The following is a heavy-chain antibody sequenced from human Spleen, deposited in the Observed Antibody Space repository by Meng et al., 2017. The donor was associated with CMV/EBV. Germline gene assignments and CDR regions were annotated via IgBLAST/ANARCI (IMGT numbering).Heavy chain of an antibody. V-gene: IGHV1-69*05. Sequence: CQGSGDTLRYAGVTWVRQAPGQGLEWMGGTSAIFGTPKYAQNLQGRLMITTDETTNTAYMELSSLKSEDTAIYYCAKERSSGQNWFDPWGRGTLVTVSS. CDR2: TSAIFGTP. CDR3: AKERSSGQNWFDP. D-gene: IGHD6-19*01. J-gene: IGHJ5*02. CDR1: GDTLRYAG.